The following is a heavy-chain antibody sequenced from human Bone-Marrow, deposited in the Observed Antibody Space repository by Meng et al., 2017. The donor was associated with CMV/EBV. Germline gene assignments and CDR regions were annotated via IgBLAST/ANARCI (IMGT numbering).Heavy chain of an antibody. D-gene: IGHD1-1*01. CDR3: GGGMVQPEYYYYGMDV. Sequence: GESLKISCAASGFTFSSYAMSWVRQDPGKGLEWVSAISGSGGSTYYADSVKGRFTVSRDNSKNTLYLQMNSLKTEDTAVYYCGGGMVQPEYYYYGMDVWGQGTTVTVSS. J-gene: IGHJ6*02. V-gene: IGHV3-23*01. CDR1: GFTFSSYA. CDR2: ISGSGGST.